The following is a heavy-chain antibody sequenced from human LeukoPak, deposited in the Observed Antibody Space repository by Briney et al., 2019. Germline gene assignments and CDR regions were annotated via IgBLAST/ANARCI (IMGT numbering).Heavy chain of an antibody. V-gene: IGHV3-30*18. Sequence: GGSLRLSCAASGFTSSSYGMHWVRQAPGKGLEWVAVISYDGSNKYYADSVKGRFTISRDNSKNTLYLQMNSLRAEETAVYYCAKDRDSSGYYLALDYWGQGTLVTVSS. CDR3: AKDRDSSGYYLALDY. CDR1: GFTSSSYG. CDR2: ISYDGSNK. J-gene: IGHJ4*02. D-gene: IGHD3-22*01.